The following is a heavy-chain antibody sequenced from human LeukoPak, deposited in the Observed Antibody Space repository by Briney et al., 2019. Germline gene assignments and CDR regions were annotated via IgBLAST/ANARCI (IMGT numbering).Heavy chain of an antibody. CDR3: ATQLSSGWPLRHLPFDY. Sequence: GGSLRLSCAASRFTFNNYGMHWVRQAPGKGLEWVAFIRFDGSNKYYADSVKGRFTISRDNSKNTLYLQMNSLRSEDTAVYYCATQLSSGWPLRHLPFDYWGQGTLVTVSS. V-gene: IGHV3-30*02. J-gene: IGHJ4*02. CDR2: IRFDGSNK. CDR1: RFTFNNYG. D-gene: IGHD3-22*01.